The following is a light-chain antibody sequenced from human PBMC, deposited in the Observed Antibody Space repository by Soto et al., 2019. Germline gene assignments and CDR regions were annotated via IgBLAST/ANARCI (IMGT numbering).Light chain of an antibody. J-gene: IGKJ1*01. Sequence: DTQFTHSPPFLSASVGDRVTIPCPASQGISSWLAWYQQKPGKAPKLLIYDASSLESGVPSRFSGSGSGTDFTLTISRLQPEDFATYYCLQLYNFSWTFGQGTKVDIK. CDR2: DAS. CDR3: LQLYNFSWT. V-gene: IGKV1-5*01. CDR1: QGISSW.